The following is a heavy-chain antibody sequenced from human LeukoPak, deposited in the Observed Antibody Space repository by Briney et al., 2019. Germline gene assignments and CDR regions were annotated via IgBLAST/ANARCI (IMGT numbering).Heavy chain of an antibody. J-gene: IGHJ5*02. CDR1: GGSFSGYY. CDR2: INHSGST. Sequence: SETLSLTCAVYGGSFSGYYWSWIRQPPGKGLEWIGEINHSGSTNYNPSLKSRVTISVDTSKNQFSLKLSSVTAADTAVYYCARDPKGLLWFGELLYGFDPWGQGTLVTVSS. CDR3: ARDPKGLLWFGELLYGFDP. V-gene: IGHV4-34*01. D-gene: IGHD3-10*01.